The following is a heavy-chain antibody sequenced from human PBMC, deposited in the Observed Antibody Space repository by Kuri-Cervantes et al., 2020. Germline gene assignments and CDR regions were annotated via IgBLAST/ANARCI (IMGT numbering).Heavy chain of an antibody. J-gene: IGHJ6*03. Sequence: ASVKVSCKASGYIFTGYYIHWVRQAPGQGLEWMGWINPDSGGTNYAQKFQGWVTMTRDTSISTAYMELIRLRSDDTAVYYCARDAPPDTIFGVVIPPFYYMDVWGKGTTVTVSS. CDR3: ARDAPPDTIFGVVIPPFYYMDV. V-gene: IGHV1-2*04. D-gene: IGHD3-3*01. CDR1: GYIFTGYY. CDR2: INPDSGGT.